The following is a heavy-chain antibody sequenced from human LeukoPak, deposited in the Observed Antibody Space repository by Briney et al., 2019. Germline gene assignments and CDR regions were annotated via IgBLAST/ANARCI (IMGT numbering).Heavy chain of an antibody. J-gene: IGHJ3*02. V-gene: IGHV3-9*03. Sequence: RSGRSLRLSCAASGFTFDDYAMHWVRQAPGKGLEWVSGISWNSGSIGYADSVKGRFIISRDNAKNSLYLQMNSLRVEDMALYYCVKDRYGGNPWGAFEIWGQGTMVTVSS. CDR3: VKDRYGGNPWGAFEI. CDR2: ISWNSGSI. D-gene: IGHD4/OR15-4a*01. CDR1: GFTFDDYA.